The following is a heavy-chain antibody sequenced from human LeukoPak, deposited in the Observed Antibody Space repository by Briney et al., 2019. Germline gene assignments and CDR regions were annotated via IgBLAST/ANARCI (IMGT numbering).Heavy chain of an antibody. Sequence: PGGSLRLSCAASGFTFRNYAMTWVRQAPGKGLDWVALIGARDGRTYYADPVKGRFTTSRDNFKNTLYLQMNSLRAEDTAIYYCAKGLYDYALDVWGQGTAVTVSS. V-gene: IGHV3-23*01. CDR3: AKGLYDYALDV. CDR2: IGARDGRT. J-gene: IGHJ6*02. CDR1: GFTFRNYA.